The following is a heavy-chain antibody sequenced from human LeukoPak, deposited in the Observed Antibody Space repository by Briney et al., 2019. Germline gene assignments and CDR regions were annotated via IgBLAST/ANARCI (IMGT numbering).Heavy chain of an antibody. D-gene: IGHD1-26*01. J-gene: IGHJ4*02. V-gene: IGHV3-49*03. Sequence: GGSLRLSCTASGFTFGDYAMSWFRQAPGKGLEWVGFIRSKAYGGTTEYAASVEGRFTISRDDSKSIAYLQMNSLKTEDTAVYYCTRSSPTRSPSAAGYWGQGTLVTVSS. CDR2: IRSKAYGGTT. CDR3: TRSSPTRSPSAAGY. CDR1: GFTFGDYA.